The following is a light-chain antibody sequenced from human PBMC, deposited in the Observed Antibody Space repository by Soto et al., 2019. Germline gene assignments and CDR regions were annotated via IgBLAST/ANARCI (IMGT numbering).Light chain of an antibody. Sequence: QSVLTRPPSVSGAPGQRVTISCTGSSSNIGAGYDVHWYQQLPGTAPKLLIYGNSNRPSGVPDRFSGSKSGTSASLAITGLQAEDEADYYCQSYDSSLSGHVVFGAGTTVTVL. CDR3: QSYDSSLSGHVV. CDR2: GNS. J-gene: IGLJ2*01. CDR1: SSNIGAGYD. V-gene: IGLV1-40*01.